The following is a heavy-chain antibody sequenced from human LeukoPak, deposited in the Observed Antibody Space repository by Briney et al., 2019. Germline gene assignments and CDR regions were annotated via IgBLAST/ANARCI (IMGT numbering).Heavy chain of an antibody. V-gene: IGHV3-30*18. J-gene: IGHJ4*02. CDR1: GFTFSSYG. D-gene: IGHD3-22*01. CDR2: ISYDGSNK. Sequence: PGGSLRLSCAASGFTFSSYGMHWVRQAPGKGLEWVAVISYDGSNKYYADSVKGRFTISRDNSKNTLYLQMNSLRAEDTAVYYCAKDDHPGEYYDSSGCPDYWGQGTLVTVSS. CDR3: AKDDHPGEYYDSSGCPDY.